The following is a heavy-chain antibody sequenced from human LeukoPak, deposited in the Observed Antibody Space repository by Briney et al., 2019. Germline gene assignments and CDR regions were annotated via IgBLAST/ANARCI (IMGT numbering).Heavy chain of an antibody. J-gene: IGHJ3*02. CDR2: IYSGGST. D-gene: IGHD3-3*01. Sequence: GGSLRLSCAVSGFTFSSYWMSWVRQAPGKGLEWVSVIYSGGSTYYADSVKGRFTISRDNSKNTLYLQMNSLRAEDTAVYYCASLGEFLAFDIWGQGIMVTVSS. CDR3: ASLGEFLAFDI. V-gene: IGHV3-53*01. CDR1: GFTFSSYW.